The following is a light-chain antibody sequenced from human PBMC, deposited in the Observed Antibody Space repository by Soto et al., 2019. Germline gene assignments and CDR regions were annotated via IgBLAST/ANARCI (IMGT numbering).Light chain of an antibody. V-gene: IGKV3-15*01. Sequence: EIVMTQSPVTLSVSPRERATLSCRASQSVSSNLAWYQQKPGQAPRLLIYGASTRATGIPARFSGSGSGTEFTLTISSLQSEDFAVYYCQQYNNWPPVTFGPGTKVDIK. CDR2: GAS. CDR1: QSVSSN. J-gene: IGKJ3*01. CDR3: QQYNNWPPVT.